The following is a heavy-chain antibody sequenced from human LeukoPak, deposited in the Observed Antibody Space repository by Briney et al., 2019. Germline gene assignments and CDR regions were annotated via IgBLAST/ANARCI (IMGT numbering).Heavy chain of an antibody. D-gene: IGHD4-23*01. CDR2: IYSGGST. CDR3: ARGDDYGGAWYYFDY. CDR1: GFIVSSNY. Sequence: TGGSLRLSCAASGFIVSSNYMNWVRQAPGKGLEWVSVIYSGGSTYYADSVKGRFTISRDNSKNTLFLQMNSLRAEDTAEYYCARGDDYGGAWYYFDYWGQETLVTVSS. V-gene: IGHV3-53*01. J-gene: IGHJ4*02.